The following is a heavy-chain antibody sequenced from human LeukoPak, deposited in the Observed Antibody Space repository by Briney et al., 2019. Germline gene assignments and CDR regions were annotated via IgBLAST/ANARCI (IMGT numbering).Heavy chain of an antibody. CDR2: INPNSGGT. CDR3: ARHAGSGSVAPTLTYYYYYMDV. V-gene: IGHV1-2*02. Sequence: ASVKVSCKASGYTFTSYDINWVRQAPGQGLEWMGWINPNSGGTNYAQKFQGRVTMTRDTSISTAYMELSRLRSDDTAVYYCARHAGSGSVAPTLTYYYYYMDVWGKGTTVTVSS. D-gene: IGHD2-21*01. J-gene: IGHJ6*03. CDR1: GYTFTSYD.